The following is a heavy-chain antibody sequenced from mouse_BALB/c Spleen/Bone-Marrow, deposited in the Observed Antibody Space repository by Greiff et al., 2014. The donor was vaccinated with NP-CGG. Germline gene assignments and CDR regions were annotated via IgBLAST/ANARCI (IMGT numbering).Heavy chain of an antibody. CDR2: INPSNGRT. J-gene: IGHJ3*01. V-gene: IGHV1S81*02. CDR3: ARYATATYWFAY. CDR1: GYTFTSYW. Sequence: QVQLKESGAELVKPGASVKLSCKASGYTFTSYWMHWVKQRPGQGLEWIGEINPSNGRTNYNEKFKSKATLTVDKSSSTAYMQLSSLTSEDSAVYYCARYATATYWFAYWGQGTLVTASA. D-gene: IGHD1-2*01.